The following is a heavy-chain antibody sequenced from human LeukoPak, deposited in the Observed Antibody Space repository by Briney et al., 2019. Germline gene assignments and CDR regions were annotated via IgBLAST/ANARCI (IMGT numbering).Heavy chain of an antibody. V-gene: IGHV3-30*18. Sequence: PGGFLRLSCAASGFGFSDYGMHWVRQAPDKGLEWVAVISYDGITKYYADSVRGRFTISRDNSKNTLYLQMNSLRAEDAAVYYCSKGITMVRGVPGDWGQGTLVTVSS. CDR3: SKGITMVRGVPGD. D-gene: IGHD3-10*01. CDR1: GFGFSDYG. CDR2: ISYDGITK. J-gene: IGHJ4*02.